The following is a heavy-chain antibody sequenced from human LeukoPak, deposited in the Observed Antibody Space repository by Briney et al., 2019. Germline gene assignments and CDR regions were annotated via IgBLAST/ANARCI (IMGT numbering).Heavy chain of an antibody. CDR1: GFTFTSSA. CDR2: IVDGRGNT. J-gene: IGHJ3*02. Sequence: SVKVSCKASGFTFTSSAMQWERQARGQRLEWIGWIVDGRGNTNYAQKFQERVTITRDMSTSTAYMELSSLRSEDTAVYYCAADGGYYDSSGYDFAFDIWGQGTMVTVSS. V-gene: IGHV1-58*02. CDR3: AADGGYYDSSGYDFAFDI. D-gene: IGHD3-22*01.